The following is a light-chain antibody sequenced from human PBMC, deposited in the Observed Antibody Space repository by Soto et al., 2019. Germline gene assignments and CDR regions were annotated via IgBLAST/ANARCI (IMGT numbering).Light chain of an antibody. Sequence: QSALTQPPSASGAPGQSVTISCTGTSSDVGGHNYVSWYQQHPGKAPKLIIYEVTKRPSGVPDRFSGSKSGNTASLTVSGLQAEDEADYYCSSYGGSSNYVFGTGTKVT. CDR1: SSDVGGHNY. CDR3: SSYGGSSNYV. J-gene: IGLJ1*01. CDR2: EVT. V-gene: IGLV2-8*01.